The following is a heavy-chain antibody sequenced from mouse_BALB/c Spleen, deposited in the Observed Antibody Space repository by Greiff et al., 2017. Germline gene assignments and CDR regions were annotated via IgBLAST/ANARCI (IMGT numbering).Heavy chain of an antibody. V-gene: IGHV1-82*01. Sequence: QVQLQQSGPELVKPGASVKISCKASGYAFSSSWMNWVKQRPGQGLEWIGRIYPGDGDTNYNGKFKGKATLTADKSSSTAYMQLSSLTSVDSAVYFCARSTVVHFDYWGQGTTLTVSS. CDR1: GYAFSSSW. CDR2: IYPGDGDT. D-gene: IGHD1-1*01. CDR3: ARSTVVHFDY. J-gene: IGHJ2*01.